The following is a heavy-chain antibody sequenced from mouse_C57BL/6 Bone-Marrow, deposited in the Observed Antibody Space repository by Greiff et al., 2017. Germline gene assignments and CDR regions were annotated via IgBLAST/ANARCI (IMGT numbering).Heavy chain of an antibody. CDR1: GYTFTSYW. Sequence: VQLQQPGAELVMPGASVKLSCKASGYTFTSYWMHWVKQRPGQGLEWIGEIDPSDSYTNYNQKFKGKSTLTVDKSSSTAYMQLSSLTSEDSAVYYCASDYEFAYWGQGTLVTVSA. D-gene: IGHD2-13*01. J-gene: IGHJ3*01. V-gene: IGHV1-69*01. CDR2: IDPSDSYT. CDR3: ASDYEFAY.